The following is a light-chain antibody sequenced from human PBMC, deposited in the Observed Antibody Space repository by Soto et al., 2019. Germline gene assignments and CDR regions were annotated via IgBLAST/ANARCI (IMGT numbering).Light chain of an antibody. CDR1: SSDVGAYNY. Sequence: QSALTQPPSASGSPGQSVTISCTGTSSDVGAYNYVSWYQQRPGKAPKLMIYEVTKRPSGVPDRFSGSKSGNTASLTVSGLQAEDEDDYYGSSYAKTISVVFGGGTKLTVL. CDR2: EVT. V-gene: IGLV2-8*01. CDR3: SSYAKTISVV. J-gene: IGLJ2*01.